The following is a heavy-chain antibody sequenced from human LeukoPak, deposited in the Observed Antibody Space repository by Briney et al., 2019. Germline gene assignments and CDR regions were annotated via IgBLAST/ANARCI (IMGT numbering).Heavy chain of an antibody. D-gene: IGHD2-2*02. Sequence: ASVKVSCKASGYTFTSYDINWVRQATGQGLEWMGWMNPNSGNTGYAQKFQGRVTMTRNTSISTAYMELSSLRSEDTAVYYRARDRPGRYCSTISCYSASPFDPWGQGTLVTVSS. J-gene: IGHJ5*02. CDR2: MNPNSGNT. V-gene: IGHV1-8*01. CDR3: ARDRPGRYCSTISCYSASPFDP. CDR1: GYTFTSYD.